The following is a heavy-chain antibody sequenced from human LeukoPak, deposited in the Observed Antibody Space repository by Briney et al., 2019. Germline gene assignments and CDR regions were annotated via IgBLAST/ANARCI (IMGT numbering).Heavy chain of an antibody. Sequence: ASVKVSCKASGGTFSSYAISWVRQAPGQGLEWMGGIIPIFGTANYAQKFQGRVTITADESTSTAYMELSSLRSEDTAVYCCAREAGYSSSWFDYWGQGTLVTVSS. CDR3: AREAGYSSSWFDY. D-gene: IGHD6-13*01. V-gene: IGHV1-69*13. J-gene: IGHJ4*02. CDR2: IIPIFGTA. CDR1: GGTFSSYA.